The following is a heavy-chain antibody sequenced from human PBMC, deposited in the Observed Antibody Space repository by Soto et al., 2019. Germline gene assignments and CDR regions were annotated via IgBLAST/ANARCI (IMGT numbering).Heavy chain of an antibody. Sequence: GGSLRLSCTASGFTFGDYAMSWFRQAPGKGLEWVGFIRSKAYGGTTEYAASVKGRFTISRDDSKSIAYLQMNSLKTEDTAVYYCTRESMVRGPDTFDYWGQGTLVTVSS. CDR2: IRSKAYGGTT. V-gene: IGHV3-49*03. J-gene: IGHJ4*02. CDR3: TRESMVRGPDTFDY. D-gene: IGHD3-10*01. CDR1: GFTFGDYA.